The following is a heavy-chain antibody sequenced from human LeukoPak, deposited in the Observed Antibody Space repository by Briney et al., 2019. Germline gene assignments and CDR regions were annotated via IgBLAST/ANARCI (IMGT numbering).Heavy chain of an antibody. CDR1: GFTFSSYG. J-gene: IGHJ4*02. D-gene: IGHD3-9*01. CDR3: ASDILSGYNETDY. Sequence: GGSLRLSCAASGFTFSSYGLNWVRQAPGKGLEWVSFISSSSRYIYYADSMKGRFTISRDNSKNTLYLQMNSLRAEDTVVYYCASDILSGYNETDYWGQGTLVTVSS. V-gene: IGHV3-21*01. CDR2: ISSSSRYI.